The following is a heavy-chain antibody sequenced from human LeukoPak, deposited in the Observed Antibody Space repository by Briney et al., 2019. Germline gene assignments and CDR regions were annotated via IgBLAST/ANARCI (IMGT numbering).Heavy chain of an antibody. CDR1: GLNFDDSA. CDR2: VSADGGST. V-gene: IGHV3-43*02. J-gene: IGHJ4*02. CDR3: AKESGKFDY. Sequence: GGSLRLSCVASGLNFDDSAMHWVRQAPGKGLEWVSLVSADGGSTFSADSVKGRFSISRDNSKNSLYLQMNSLRSENTAMYYCAKESGKFDYWGQGTLVAVSS.